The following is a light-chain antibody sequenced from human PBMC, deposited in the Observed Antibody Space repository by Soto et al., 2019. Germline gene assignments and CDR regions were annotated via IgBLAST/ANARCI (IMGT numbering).Light chain of an antibody. CDR3: QQYNDYSGT. CDR1: QTINSW. CDR2: KAS. V-gene: IGKV1-5*03. J-gene: IGKJ2*02. Sequence: DIQMTQSPSTLSASVGDRVTITCRASQTINSWLAWYQQKPGKAPKLLIYKASNLESGVPSRFSGSASGTEFTLTISSLQPDDLATYYCQQYNDYSGTFGQGTQLEIK.